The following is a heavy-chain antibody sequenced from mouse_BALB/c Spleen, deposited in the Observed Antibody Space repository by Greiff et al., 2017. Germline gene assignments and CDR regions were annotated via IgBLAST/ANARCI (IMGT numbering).Heavy chain of an antibody. V-gene: IGHV5-6-5*01. D-gene: IGHD1-1*01. CDR2: ISSGGST. J-gene: IGHJ3*01. Sequence: DVQLVESGGGLVKPGGSLKLSCAASGFTFSSYAMSWVRQTPEKRLEWVASISSGGSTYYPDSVKGRFTISRDNARNILYLQMSSLRSEDTAMYYCARGGDYYGSSSAWFAYWGQGTLVTVSA. CDR3: ARGGDYYGSSSAWFAY. CDR1: GFTFSSYA.